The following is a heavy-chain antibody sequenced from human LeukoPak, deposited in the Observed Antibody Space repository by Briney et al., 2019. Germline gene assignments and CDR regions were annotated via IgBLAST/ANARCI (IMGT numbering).Heavy chain of an antibody. V-gene: IGHV3-7*01. J-gene: IGHJ3*02. CDR3: ARVSVPGAVAGSRTFDI. CDR2: MKQDGSQK. CDR1: GFTFSSYW. D-gene: IGHD6-19*01. Sequence: GGSLRLSCAASGFTFSSYWMSWVRQAPGKGLEWVANMKQDGSQKNYVDSVKGRFTISRDNAKNSLSLQMNSLRAEDTAVYYCARVSVPGAVAGSRTFDIWGQGTMVTVSS.